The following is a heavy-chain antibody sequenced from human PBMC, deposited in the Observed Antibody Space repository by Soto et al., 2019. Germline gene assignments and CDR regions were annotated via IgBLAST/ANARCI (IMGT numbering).Heavy chain of an antibody. CDR2: ISGSGGST. CDR1: GFTFSSYA. J-gene: IGHJ4*02. V-gene: IGHV3-23*01. D-gene: IGHD3-10*01. CDR3: AKRGGFRFGSDDY. Sequence: EVQLLESGGGLVQPGGSLRLSCAASGFTFSSYAMSWVRQAPGKGLEWVSAISGSGGSTYYADSVKGRFTITRDNSKNTLYLQMNSLSAEDTAVYYCAKRGGFRFGSDDYWGQGTLVTVSS.